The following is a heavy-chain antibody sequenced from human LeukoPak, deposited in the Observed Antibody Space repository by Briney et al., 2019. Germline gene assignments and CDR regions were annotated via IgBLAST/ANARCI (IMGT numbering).Heavy chain of an antibody. D-gene: IGHD4-11*01. CDR2: IYPGDSDT. Sequence: GESLKISCKGSGSSFTSYWIGWVRQMPGKGLEWMGNIYPGDSDTRYSPSFQGQVTISADKSINTAYLQWTSLKASDTAMYYCARQLTTLRGFDIWGQGTMVTASS. J-gene: IGHJ3*02. CDR3: ARQLTTLRGFDI. CDR1: GSSFTSYW. V-gene: IGHV5-51*01.